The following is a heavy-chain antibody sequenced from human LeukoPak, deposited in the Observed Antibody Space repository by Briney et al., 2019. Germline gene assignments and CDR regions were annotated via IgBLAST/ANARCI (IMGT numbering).Heavy chain of an antibody. CDR1: GYTFTGYY. Sequence: ASVKVSCKASGYTFTGYYMHWVRQAPGQGLEWMGGFDPEDGETIYAQKFQGRATMTEDTSTDTAYMELSSLRSEDTAVYYCATEIRGIVGAYFDYWGQGTLVTVSS. D-gene: IGHD1-26*01. J-gene: IGHJ4*02. CDR3: ATEIRGIVGAYFDY. CDR2: FDPEDGET. V-gene: IGHV1-24*01.